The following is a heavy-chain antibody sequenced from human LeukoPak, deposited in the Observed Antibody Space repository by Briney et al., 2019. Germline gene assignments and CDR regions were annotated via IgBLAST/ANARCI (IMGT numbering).Heavy chain of an antibody. J-gene: IGHJ4*02. D-gene: IGHD6-19*01. CDR1: GGSISSYY. CDR3: ARGFRAGYFDY. CDR2: IYYSGST. V-gene: IGHV4-59*01. Sequence: SETLSLTCTVSGGSISSYYWSWIRQPPGKGLEWIGYIYYSGSTNYNPSLKSRVTISVDTSKNQFSLKLSSVTAADTAVYYCARGFRAGYFDYWGQGTLVTVSS.